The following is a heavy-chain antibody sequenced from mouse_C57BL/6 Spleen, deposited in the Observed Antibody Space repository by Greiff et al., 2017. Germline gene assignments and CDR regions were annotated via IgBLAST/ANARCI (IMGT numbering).Heavy chain of an antibody. CDR2: ISSGGDYI. Sequence: EVKVVESGEGLVKPGGSLKLSCAASGFTFSSYAMSWVRQTPEKRLEWVAYISSGGDYIYYADTVKGRFTISSDNARNTLYLQMSSLKSENTAMYYCTGDLFAYWGQGTLVTVSA. CDR3: TGDLFAY. J-gene: IGHJ3*01. V-gene: IGHV5-9-1*02. CDR1: GFTFSSYA.